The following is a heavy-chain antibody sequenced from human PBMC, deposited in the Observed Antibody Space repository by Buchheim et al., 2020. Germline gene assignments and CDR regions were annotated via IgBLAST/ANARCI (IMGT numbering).Heavy chain of an antibody. CDR1: GFTFSSYG. J-gene: IGHJ4*02. V-gene: IGHV3-33*01. Sequence: QVQLVESGGGVVQPGRSLRLSCAASGFTFSSYGMHWVRQAPGKGLEWVAVLWYVGSNKYYADSVKGRFTISRATSNNTLYLRMNSLRAEDTAVYYCAREGDRTGTLDYWGQGTL. CDR3: AREGDRTGTLDY. D-gene: IGHD1-1*01. CDR2: LWYVGSNK.